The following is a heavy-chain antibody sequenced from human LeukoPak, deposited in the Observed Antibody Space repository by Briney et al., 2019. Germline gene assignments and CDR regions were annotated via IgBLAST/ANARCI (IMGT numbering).Heavy chain of an antibody. J-gene: IGHJ4*02. Sequence: GSLRLSSAASGFTFGNYAMTWVRQAPGKGLEWVSSTSGRGDNTYYADSVKGRFTISRDNSKRTLYLQMNSLRVEDTAVYYCAKDDTSGYYPPSSDYWGQGTLVTVSS. D-gene: IGHD3-22*01. V-gene: IGHV3-23*01. CDR2: TSGRGDNT. CDR3: AKDDTSGYYPPSSDY. CDR1: GFTFGNYA.